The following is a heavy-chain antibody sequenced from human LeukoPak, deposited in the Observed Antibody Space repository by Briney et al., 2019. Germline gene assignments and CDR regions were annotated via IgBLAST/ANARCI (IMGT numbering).Heavy chain of an antibody. CDR3: ARGWSSYYFDY. CDR1: GFTFSSYS. CDR2: VGSSSSYI. V-gene: IGHV3-21*01. Sequence: GGSLRVSCAASGFTFSSYSMSWVRQAPGKGLEWVSSVGSSSSYIYYADSVRGRFTISRDSAKNSLYLQMNGLRAEDTAVYYCARGWSSYYFDYWGQGTLVTVSS. J-gene: IGHJ4*02. D-gene: IGHD2-15*01.